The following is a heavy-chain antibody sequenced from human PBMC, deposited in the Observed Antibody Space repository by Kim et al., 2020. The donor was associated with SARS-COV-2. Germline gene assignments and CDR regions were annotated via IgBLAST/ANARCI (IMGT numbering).Heavy chain of an antibody. CDR1: GGSVSSGRYF. V-gene: IGHV4-61*01. CDR2: IYYSGST. J-gene: IGHJ6*02. Sequence: SETLSLTCTVSGGSVSSGRYFWSWIRQPPGKGLEWIGYIYYSGSTRYNPSLKSRVTISVDTSKNQFSLNLSSVTAAGTAVYYCAREVVAATSSYYYGMDVWGQGTSVTVSS. CDR3: AREVVAATSSYYYGMDV. D-gene: IGHD2-15*01.